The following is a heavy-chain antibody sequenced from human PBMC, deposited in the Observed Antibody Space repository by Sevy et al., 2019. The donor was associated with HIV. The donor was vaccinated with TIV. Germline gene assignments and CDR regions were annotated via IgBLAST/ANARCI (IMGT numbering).Heavy chain of an antibody. J-gene: IGHJ5*02. CDR3: ARHISFGELGSWFDP. D-gene: IGHD3-10*01. CDR2: VYSGGTT. CDR1: GFTVNSDY. Sequence: GGSLRLSCAASGFTVNSDYMSWVRQAPGKGLEWVSVVYSGGTTYYADSVKGRFTISRDNSKNILYLQMSSLRAEDTAVYYCARHISFGELGSWFDPWGQGTLVTVSS. V-gene: IGHV3-53*01.